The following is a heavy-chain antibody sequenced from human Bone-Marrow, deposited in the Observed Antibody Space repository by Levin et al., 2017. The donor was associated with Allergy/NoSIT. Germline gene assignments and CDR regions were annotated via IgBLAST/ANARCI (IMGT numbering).Heavy chain of an antibody. Sequence: LSLTCAASGFTFSSFWMSWVRQAPGKGLEWVANIKQDGSEQYYLDSVRGRFTISRDNAENSLYLQMNSLSVEDTAVYYCAKTSRSSMDPDYWGQGTLVTVSS. V-gene: IGHV3-7*01. CDR1: GFTFSSFW. CDR3: AKTSRSSMDPDY. D-gene: IGHD6-6*01. J-gene: IGHJ4*02. CDR2: IKQDGSEQ.